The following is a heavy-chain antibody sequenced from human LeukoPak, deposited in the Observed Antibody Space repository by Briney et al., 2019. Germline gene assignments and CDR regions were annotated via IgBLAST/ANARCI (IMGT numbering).Heavy chain of an antibody. J-gene: IGHJ5*02. CDR2: INHSGST. Sequence: PSETLSLTCAVYGGSFSGYYWSWIRQPPGKGLEWIGVINHSGSTNYNPSLKSRVTISVDTSKNQFSLKLSSVTAADTAVYYCARDISYYYGSGSSYNWFDPWGQGTLVTVSS. D-gene: IGHD3-10*01. V-gene: IGHV4-34*01. CDR3: ARDISYYYGSGSSYNWFDP. CDR1: GGSFSGYY.